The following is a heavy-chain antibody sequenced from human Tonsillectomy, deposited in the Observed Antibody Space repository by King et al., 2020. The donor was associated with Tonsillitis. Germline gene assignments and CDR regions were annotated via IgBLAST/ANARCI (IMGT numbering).Heavy chain of an antibody. D-gene: IGHD2-15*01. V-gene: IGHV2-5*01. CDR1: GFSLTIREVG. CDR2: IYSNDEK. Sequence: TLKESGPTLVKPTQTLTLTCTFSGFSLTIREVGVGWIRQPPGKALEWLAVIYSNDEKSYNPSLKRRLTITKDTSKNQVVLTLTNMDPVDTATYYCAHSEGPIDFDYWGQGSLVTVSS. J-gene: IGHJ4*02. CDR3: AHSEGPIDFDY.